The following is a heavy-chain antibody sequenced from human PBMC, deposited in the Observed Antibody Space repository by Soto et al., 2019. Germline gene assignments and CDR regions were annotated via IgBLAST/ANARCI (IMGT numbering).Heavy chain of an antibody. D-gene: IGHD3-10*01. J-gene: IGHJ2*01. CDR2: IIPIFGIA. CDR3: AREDSGGADATRSFDL. Sequence: QVQLVQSGAEVKKPGSSVKVSCKASGGTFSSYAISWVRQAPGRGLEWMGGIIPIFGIANYAQKFQGRVTITADESTSTAYMELSSLRSEDTAVYYCAREDSGGADATRSFDLWGRGTLVTVSS. CDR1: GGTFSSYA. V-gene: IGHV1-69*01.